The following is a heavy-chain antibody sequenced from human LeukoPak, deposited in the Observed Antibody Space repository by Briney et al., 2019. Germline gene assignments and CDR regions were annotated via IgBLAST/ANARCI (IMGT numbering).Heavy chain of an antibody. J-gene: IGHJ4*02. CDR1: KFTLSSYA. CDR2: ISGSGVIT. Sequence: GGSLRLSCAASKFTLSSYAMSWVRQAPGKGLEWVSAISGSGVITYYSDSVKGRFTISRDSSKNTLYLQMNGLRAEDTAVYYCAGYCSGDSCYPYASWGQGTLVTVSS. CDR3: AGYCSGDSCYPYAS. V-gene: IGHV3-23*01. D-gene: IGHD2-15*01.